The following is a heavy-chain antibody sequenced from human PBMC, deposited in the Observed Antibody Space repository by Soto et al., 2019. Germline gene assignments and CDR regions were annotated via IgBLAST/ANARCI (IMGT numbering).Heavy chain of an antibody. CDR2: SGGSGSST. CDR1: GFTFTNHA. V-gene: IGHV3-23*01. J-gene: IGHJ4*02. D-gene: IGHD3-3*01. Sequence: PGGSLRLSCAASGFTFTNHAMSWVRQAPRKGLEWVSDSGGSGSSTYYADSVKGRFTISRDNSKDTLYRQMNGLRAEDTSVYYCAKKVTIYAVDPADYWGQGTQVTVSS. CDR3: AKKVTIYAVDPADY.